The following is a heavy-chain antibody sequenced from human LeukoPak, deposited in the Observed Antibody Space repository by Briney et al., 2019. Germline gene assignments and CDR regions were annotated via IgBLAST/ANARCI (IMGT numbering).Heavy chain of an antibody. D-gene: IGHD6-19*01. CDR2: ISGSGGFT. CDR1: GFTFSSYA. V-gene: IGHV3-23*01. J-gene: IGHJ4*02. Sequence: PGGSLRLSCAASGFTFSSYAVSWVRQAPGKGLEWVSLISGSGGFTYYADSVKGRFTISRDNSKNTLYLQMNSLRAEDTAIYYCARDLGSYSSGWYMGFDYWGQGTLVTVSS. CDR3: ARDLGSYSSGWYMGFDY.